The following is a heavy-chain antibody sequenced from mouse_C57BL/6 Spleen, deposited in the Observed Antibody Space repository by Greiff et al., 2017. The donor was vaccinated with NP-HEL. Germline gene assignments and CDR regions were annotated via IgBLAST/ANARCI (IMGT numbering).Heavy chain of an antibody. Sequence: EVKLVESGGGLVQPGGSMKLSCAASGFTFSDAWMDWVRQSPEKGLEWVAEIRNKANNHATYYAESVKGRFTISRDDSKSSVYLQMNSLRAEDTGIYYCTRGIYYGNFYFDYWGQGTTLTVSS. V-gene: IGHV6-6*01. CDR2: IRNKANNHAT. D-gene: IGHD2-1*01. CDR1: GFTFSDAW. J-gene: IGHJ2*01. CDR3: TRGIYYGNFYFDY.